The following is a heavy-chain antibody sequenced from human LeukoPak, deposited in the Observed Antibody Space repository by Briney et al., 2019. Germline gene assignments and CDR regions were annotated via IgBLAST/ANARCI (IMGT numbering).Heavy chain of an antibody. Sequence: GASVKVSCKASGYTFSGYYMHWVRQAPGQGLEWMGWINPNSGGTNYAQKFQGRVTMTRDTSISTAYMELSRLRSDDTAVYYCARRIAAAGTVLYYMDVWGKGTTVTVSS. D-gene: IGHD6-13*01. CDR1: GYTFSGYY. V-gene: IGHV1-2*02. J-gene: IGHJ6*03. CDR2: INPNSGGT. CDR3: ARRIAAAGTVLYYMDV.